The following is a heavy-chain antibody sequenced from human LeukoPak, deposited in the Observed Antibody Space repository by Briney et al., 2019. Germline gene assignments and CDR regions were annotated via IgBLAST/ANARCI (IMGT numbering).Heavy chain of an antibody. CDR3: ARGSDIVVVPAAYNWFDP. CDR1: GCTFTGYY. J-gene: IGHJ5*02. Sequence: GASVKVSCKASGCTFTGYYMHWVRQAPGQGLEWVGWINPNSGGTNYAQKFQGWVTMTRDTSISTAYMELSRLRSDDTAVYYCARGSDIVVVPAAYNWFDPWGQGTLVTVSS. CDR2: INPNSGGT. D-gene: IGHD2-2*01. V-gene: IGHV1-2*04.